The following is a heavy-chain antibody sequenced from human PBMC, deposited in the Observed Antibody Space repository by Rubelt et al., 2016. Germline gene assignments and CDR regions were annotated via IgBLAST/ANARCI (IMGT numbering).Heavy chain of an antibody. V-gene: IGHV4-34*01. Sequence: QVQLQQWGAGLLKPSETLSLTCAVYGGSFSGYYWSWIRQPPGKGLEWIGEINHSGSTNYNPSLKSRVTRSGETFKNQFCLKVRSVTAADTAVYYCAGGSSEWLMDAFDIWGQGTMVTVSA. CDR3: AGGSSEWLMDAFDI. J-gene: IGHJ3*02. CDR2: INHSGST. D-gene: IGHD6-19*01. CDR1: GGSFSGYY.